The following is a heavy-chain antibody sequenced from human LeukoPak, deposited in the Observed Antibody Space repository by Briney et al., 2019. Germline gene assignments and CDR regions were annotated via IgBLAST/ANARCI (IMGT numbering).Heavy chain of an antibody. D-gene: IGHD3-10*01. CDR3: ARHKSPLPLH. J-gene: IGHJ4*02. V-gene: IGHV4-39*01. CDR2: IYSTGTT. CDR1: GGSISSYY. Sequence: PSETLSLTCTVSGGSISSYYWSWIRQPPGKGLEWIGSIYSTGTTNYNPSLMSRVTISVDTSKNQFSLKLSFVTAADTAVYYCARHKSPLPLHWGQGTLVTVSS.